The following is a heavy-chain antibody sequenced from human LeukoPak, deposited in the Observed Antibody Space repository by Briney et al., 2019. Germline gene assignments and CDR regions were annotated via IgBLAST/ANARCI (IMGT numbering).Heavy chain of an antibody. CDR1: GYTFTSYD. J-gene: IGHJ5*02. CDR2: MNPNSGNT. CDR3: ARDYGGNSGWFDP. V-gene: IGHV1-8*01. Sequence: KVSCKASGYTFTSYDLNWVRQATGQGLEWIGWMNPNSGNTGYAQKFQGRVTLTRSTSISTAYMELRSLTSEDTAVYYCARDYGGNSGWFDPWGQGTLVTVSS. D-gene: IGHD4-23*01.